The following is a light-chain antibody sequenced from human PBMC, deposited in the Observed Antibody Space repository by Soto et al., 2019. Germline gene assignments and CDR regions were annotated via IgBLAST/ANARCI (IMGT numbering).Light chain of an antibody. J-gene: IGLJ2*01. Sequence: QCVLTQPPSVSGAPGQRVTISCTGSSSNIGAGYDVHWYQQIPGTAPKLLIYGNDNRPSGVPDRFSGSNSGSSASLAITGLQTEDEADYYCQSYDSSLSLVVFGGGTKLTVL. CDR2: GND. V-gene: IGLV1-40*01. CDR3: QSYDSSLSLVV. CDR1: SSNIGAGYD.